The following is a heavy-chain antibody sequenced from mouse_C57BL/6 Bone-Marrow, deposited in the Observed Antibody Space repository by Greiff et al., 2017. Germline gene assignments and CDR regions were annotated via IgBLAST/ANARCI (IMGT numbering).Heavy chain of an antibody. J-gene: IGHJ4*01. CDR3: ARETMITTIYYYAMDY. V-gene: IGHV1-9*01. Sequence: LQESGAELMKPGASVKLSCKATGYTFTGYWIEWVKQRPGHGLEWIGEILPGSGSTNYNEKFKGKATFTADTSSNTAYMQLSSLTTEDSAIYYCARETMITTIYYYAMDYWGQGTSVTVSS. D-gene: IGHD2-4*01. CDR1: GYTFTGYW. CDR2: ILPGSGST.